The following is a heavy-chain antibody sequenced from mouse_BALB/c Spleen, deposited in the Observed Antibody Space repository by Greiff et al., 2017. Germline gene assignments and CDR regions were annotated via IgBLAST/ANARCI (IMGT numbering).Heavy chain of an antibody. J-gene: IGHJ1*01. V-gene: IGHV3-2*02. CDR3: ASSYGSSYDWYFDV. CDR2: ISYSGST. CDR1: GYSITSDYA. Sequence: VQLKESGPGLVKPSQSLSLTCTVTGYSITSDYAWNWIRQFPGNKLEWMGYISYSGSTSYNPSLKSRISITRDTSKNQFFLQLNSVTTEDTATYYCASSYGSSYDWYFDVWGAGTTVTVSS. D-gene: IGHD1-1*01.